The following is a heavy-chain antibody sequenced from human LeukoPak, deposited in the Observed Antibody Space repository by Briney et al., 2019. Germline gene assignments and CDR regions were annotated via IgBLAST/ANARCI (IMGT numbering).Heavy chain of an antibody. CDR3: ASWSSWFDP. J-gene: IGHJ5*02. CDR2: ISGSGGST. D-gene: IGHD3-3*01. Sequence: GGSLRLSCAASGFTFSSYAVSWVRQAPGKGLEWVSAISGSGGSTYYADSAKGRFTISRDNSKNTLYLQMNSLRAEDTAVHYCASWSSWFDPWGQGTLVTVSS. CDR1: GFTFSSYA. V-gene: IGHV3-23*01.